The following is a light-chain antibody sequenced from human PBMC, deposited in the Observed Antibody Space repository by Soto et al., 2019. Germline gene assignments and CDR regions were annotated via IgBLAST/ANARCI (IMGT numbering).Light chain of an antibody. J-gene: IGKJ1*01. V-gene: IGKV3-20*01. Sequence: EIVLTQSPGTLSLSPGERATLSCRASQSVSSSYLAWYQHTPGQAPRLLIYGASTSATGVPDRFSGSGSGTDFPLTISELAPEDFAVYYCQLYHWSLTWTFGPGTKVAIK. CDR2: GAS. CDR1: QSVSSSY. CDR3: QLYHWSLTWT.